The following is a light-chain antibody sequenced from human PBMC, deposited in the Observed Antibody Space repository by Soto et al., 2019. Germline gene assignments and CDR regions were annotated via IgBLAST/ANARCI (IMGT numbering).Light chain of an antibody. CDR2: EVI. Sequence: QSALTQPPSVSGSPGQSVTISCTGTSSDVGSYNRVSWYQQPPGTAPKLMIYEVIKRSSGVPDRFSGSKSGNTASLTVSGLQAEDEADYYCSSYGGNNYVLFGGGTKLTVL. J-gene: IGLJ3*02. CDR1: SSDVGSYNR. CDR3: SSYGGNNYVL. V-gene: IGLV2-18*02.